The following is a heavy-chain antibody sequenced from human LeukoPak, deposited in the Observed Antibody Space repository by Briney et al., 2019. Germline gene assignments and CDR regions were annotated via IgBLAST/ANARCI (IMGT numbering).Heavy chain of an antibody. Sequence: PGGSLRLSCAASGFTFSDSYMSWVRQAPGQGLEWVSYISSSGSTIYYADSVKGRFTISRDNAKNSLYLQMNSLRAEDTAVYYCAKDRSSGNYYHGMDVWGQGTTVTVSS. J-gene: IGHJ6*02. CDR2: ISSSGSTI. V-gene: IGHV3-11*04. D-gene: IGHD6-19*01. CDR1: GFTFSDSY. CDR3: AKDRSSGNYYHGMDV.